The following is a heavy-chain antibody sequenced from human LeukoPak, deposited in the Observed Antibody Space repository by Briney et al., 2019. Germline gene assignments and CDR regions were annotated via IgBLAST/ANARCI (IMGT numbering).Heavy chain of an antibody. D-gene: IGHD6-19*01. J-gene: IGHJ4*02. CDR2: IYSGGST. CDR3: ARGIAVAAHTPYYFDY. V-gene: IGHV3-53*01. Sequence: GGSLRLSCAASGFTVSSNYMSWVRQAPGKGLEWVSVIYSGGSTYYADSVKGRFTISRDNSKNTLYLQMNSLRAEDTAVYYCARGIAVAAHTPYYFDYWGQGTLVTVSS. CDR1: GFTVSSNY.